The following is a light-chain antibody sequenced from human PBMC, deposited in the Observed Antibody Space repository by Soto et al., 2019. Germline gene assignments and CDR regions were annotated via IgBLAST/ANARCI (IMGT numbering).Light chain of an antibody. CDR3: QQYYSYPVT. V-gene: IGKV1-5*03. Sequence: ITLTQSPCTLSASVGGTVTIACRASQSVSFWLAWYQQKPGKAPKLLVQRASSLERGVPSRFSGSGSGTEFTLSISSLQPDDFATYYCQQYYSYPVTFGGGTKVDIK. J-gene: IGKJ4*02. CDR2: RAS. CDR1: QSVSFW.